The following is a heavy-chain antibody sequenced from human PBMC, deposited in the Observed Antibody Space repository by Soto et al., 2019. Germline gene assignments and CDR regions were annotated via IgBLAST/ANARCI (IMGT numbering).Heavy chain of an antibody. CDR3: ARVSGYYDILTGYYPDGWFDP. V-gene: IGHV1-69*13. CDR1: GGTFSSYA. J-gene: IGHJ5*02. Sequence: SVKVSCKASGGTFSSYAISWVRQAPGQGLEWMGGIIPIFGTANCAQKFQGRVTITADESTSTAYMELSSLRSEDTAVYYCARVSGYYDILTGYYPDGWFDPWGQGTLVTVSS. CDR2: IIPIFGTA. D-gene: IGHD3-9*01.